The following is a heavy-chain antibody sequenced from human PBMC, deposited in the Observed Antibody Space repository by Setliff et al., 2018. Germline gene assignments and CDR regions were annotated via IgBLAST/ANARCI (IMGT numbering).Heavy chain of an antibody. CDR2: IYPGDSDT. J-gene: IGHJ6*02. V-gene: IGHV5-51*01. Sequence: PGESLKISCKGSGYSFTSYWIGWVRQMPGKGLEWMGIIYPGDSDTRYSPSFQGQVTISADKSISTAYLQWSSLKASDTAMYYCARRQGANWGSDYYYGMDVWGQGTTVTAP. CDR3: ARRQGANWGSDYYYGMDV. CDR1: GYSFTSYW. D-gene: IGHD7-27*01.